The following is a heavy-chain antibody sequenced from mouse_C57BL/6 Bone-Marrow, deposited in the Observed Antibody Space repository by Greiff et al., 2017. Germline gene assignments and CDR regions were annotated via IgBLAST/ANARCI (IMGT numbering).Heavy chain of an antibody. CDR2: INPSSGYT. CDR3: ARTYDGYYEDAMDY. J-gene: IGHJ4*01. Sequence: QVQLKESGAELAKPGASVKLSCKASGYTFTSYWLHWVKQRPGQGLEWIGYINPSSGYTKYNQKFKDKATLTADKSSSTAYMQLSSLTYEDSAVYYCARTYDGYYEDAMDYWGQGTSVTVSS. V-gene: IGHV1-7*01. CDR1: GYTFTSYW. D-gene: IGHD2-3*01.